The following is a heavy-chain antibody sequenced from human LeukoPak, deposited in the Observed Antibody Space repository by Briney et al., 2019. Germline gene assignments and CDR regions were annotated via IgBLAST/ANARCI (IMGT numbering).Heavy chain of an antibody. CDR2: IYTSGST. CDR3: ASDTYSSGWYGDAFDI. V-gene: IGHV4-4*07. Sequence: SETLSLTCSVSGGSISSYYWSWIRQPAGKGLEWIGRIYTSGSTNYNPSLKSRVTMSVDTSKNQFSLKLSSVTAADTAVYYCASDTYSSGWYGDAFDIWGQGTMVTVSS. J-gene: IGHJ3*02. D-gene: IGHD6-19*01. CDR1: GGSISSYY.